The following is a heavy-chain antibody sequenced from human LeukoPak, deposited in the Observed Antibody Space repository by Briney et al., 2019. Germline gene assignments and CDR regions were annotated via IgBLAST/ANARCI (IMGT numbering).Heavy chain of an antibody. CDR3: AKALGSGYYYDSSGSPVGY. CDR2: ISGSGGST. Sequence: GGSLRLSCAASGFTFSSYEMNWVRQAPGKGLEWVSAISGSGGSTYYADSVKGRFTISRDNSKNTLYLQMNSLRAEDTAVYYCAKALGSGYYYDSSGSPVGYWGQGTLVTVSS. D-gene: IGHD3-22*01. CDR1: GFTFSSYE. V-gene: IGHV3-23*01. J-gene: IGHJ4*02.